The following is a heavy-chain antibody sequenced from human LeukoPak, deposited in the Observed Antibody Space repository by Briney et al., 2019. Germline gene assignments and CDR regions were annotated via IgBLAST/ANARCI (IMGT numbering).Heavy chain of an antibody. V-gene: IGHV3-30-3*01. Sequence: TGGSLRLSCAASGFTFSSYAMHWVRQAPGKGLEWVAVISYDGSNKYYADSVKGRFTISRDNSKNTLYLQMNSLRAEDTAVYYCARDEAYCGGDCYSAFDYWGQGTLVTVSS. CDR1: GFTFSSYA. CDR3: ARDEAYCGGDCYSAFDY. CDR2: ISYDGSNK. J-gene: IGHJ4*02. D-gene: IGHD2-21*02.